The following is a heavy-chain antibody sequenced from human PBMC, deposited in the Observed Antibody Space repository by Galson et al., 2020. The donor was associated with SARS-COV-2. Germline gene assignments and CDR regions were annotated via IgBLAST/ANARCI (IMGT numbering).Heavy chain of an antibody. Sequence: SETLSLTCTVSGYSVSTTNYWGWVRKPPGRGLAWIGSVYPSGTTYYNQSLKSRVTISVDTSKNQFSLRLDSVTAADTALYYCARQGVNMIVLVTVPGWYFDLWGRGTLVTVSS. CDR2: VYPSGTT. D-gene: IGHD3-22*01. J-gene: IGHJ2*01. CDR3: ARQGVNMIVLVTVPGWYFDL. CDR1: GYSVSTTNY. V-gene: IGHV4-38-2*02.